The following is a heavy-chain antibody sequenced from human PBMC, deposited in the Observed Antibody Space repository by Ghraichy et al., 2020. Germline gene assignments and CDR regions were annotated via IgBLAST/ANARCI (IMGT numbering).Heavy chain of an antibody. V-gene: IGHV3-7*01. CDR2: INDDGSRS. J-gene: IGHJ6*02. D-gene: IGHD5-18*01. CDR1: GFTFTRYW. CDR3: AGDGYRDGTGTPYYYGITV. Sequence: GGSLRLSCAASGFTFTRYWMSWVRRAPGRGLEWLANINDDGSRSYFGGSVKGRFTISRDNARNSVYLQLNSLRAEDTAVYYCAGDGYRDGTGTPYYYGITVWGQGTTVPVSS.